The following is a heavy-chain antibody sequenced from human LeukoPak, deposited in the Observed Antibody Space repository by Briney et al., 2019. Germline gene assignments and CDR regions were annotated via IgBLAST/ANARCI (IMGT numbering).Heavy chain of an antibody. CDR2: IYYSGRT. CDR1: GVSISSHY. Sequence: PSETLSLTCTVSGVSISSHYWSWIRQPPGKGLECIGYIYYSGRTNYSPSLKSRVSMSVDTSKNQFSLKLSSVTAADTAVYYCARGLSTMSLWGQGTTVTVSS. CDR3: ARGLSTMSL. D-gene: IGHD3-10*02. J-gene: IGHJ6*02. V-gene: IGHV4-59*11.